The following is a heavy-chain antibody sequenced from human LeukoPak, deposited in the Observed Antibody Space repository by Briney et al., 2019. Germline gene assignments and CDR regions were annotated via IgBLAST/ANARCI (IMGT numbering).Heavy chain of an antibody. V-gene: IGHV3-21*01. J-gene: IGHJ4*02. Sequence: GGSLRLSCAASGFTFSSYSMNWVRQAPGKGLEWVSSISSSSSYIYYADSVKGRFTISRDNAKNSPYLQMNSQRAEDTAVYYCASMGWAAAGDKGGYFDYWGQGTLVTVSS. CDR1: GFTFSSYS. D-gene: IGHD6-13*01. CDR3: ASMGWAAAGDKGGYFDY. CDR2: ISSSSSYI.